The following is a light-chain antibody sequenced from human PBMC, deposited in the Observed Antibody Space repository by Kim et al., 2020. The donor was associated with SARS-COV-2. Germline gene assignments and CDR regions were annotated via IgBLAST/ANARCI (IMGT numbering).Light chain of an antibody. Sequence: EIVMTQSPATLSVSPGERATLSCRASQSVSSNLAWYQHKPGQTPRLLIYHSSTRATGIPARFSGSGSGTDFTLTISSLQSEDFAVYYCQHYDGWPPVLYFGGGTKVDIK. CDR1: QSVSSN. CDR3: QHYDGWPPVLY. CDR2: HSS. V-gene: IGKV3-15*01. J-gene: IGKJ4*01.